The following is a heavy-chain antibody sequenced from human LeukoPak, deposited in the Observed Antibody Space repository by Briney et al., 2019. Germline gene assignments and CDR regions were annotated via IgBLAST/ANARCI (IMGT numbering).Heavy chain of an antibody. D-gene: IGHD6-19*01. CDR2: ISYDGSNK. CDR1: GFTFSSYG. Sequence: GGSLRLPCAASGFTFSSYGMHWVRQAPGKGLEWVAVISYDGSNKYYADSVKGRFTISRDNSKNTLYLQMNSLRAEDTAVYYCAKQEWLVGGVDYWGQGTLVTVSS. V-gene: IGHV3-30*18. CDR3: AKQEWLVGGVDY. J-gene: IGHJ4*02.